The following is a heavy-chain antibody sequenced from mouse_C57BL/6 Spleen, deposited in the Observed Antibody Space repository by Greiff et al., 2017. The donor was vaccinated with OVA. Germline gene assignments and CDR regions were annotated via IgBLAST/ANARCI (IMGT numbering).Heavy chain of an antibody. D-gene: IGHD1-1*01. V-gene: IGHV1-69*01. Sequence: QVQLQQPGAELVMPGASVKLSCKASGYTFTSYWMHWVKQRPGQGLEWIGEIDPSDSYTNYNQKLKGKSTLTVDKSSSTAYMQLSSLTSEDSAVYYCARSPTTVVAPFDYWGQGTTLTVSS. CDR3: ARSPTTVVAPFDY. CDR1: GYTFTSYW. CDR2: IDPSDSYT. J-gene: IGHJ2*01.